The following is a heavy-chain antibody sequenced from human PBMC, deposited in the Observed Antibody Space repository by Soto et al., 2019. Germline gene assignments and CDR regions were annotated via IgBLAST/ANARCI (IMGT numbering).Heavy chain of an antibody. Sequence: QVQLQESGPGLVKPSGTLSLTCAVSGGSISSSNWWRWVRQPPGKGLEWIGEIYHSGSTNYNPSRKGGVTISVDKSKNQFALKLSSVTAADAAVYYCARVVGGYYYGMDVWGQGTTVTVSS. D-gene: IGHD2-2*01. CDR1: GGSISSSNW. V-gene: IGHV4-4*02. J-gene: IGHJ6*02. CDR2: IYHSGST. CDR3: ARVVGGYYYGMDV.